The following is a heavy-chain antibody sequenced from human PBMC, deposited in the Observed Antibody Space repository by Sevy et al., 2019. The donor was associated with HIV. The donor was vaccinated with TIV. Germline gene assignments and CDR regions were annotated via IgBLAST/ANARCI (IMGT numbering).Heavy chain of an antibody. J-gene: IGHJ4*02. CDR1: GFTFDDYA. CDR2: ITWNSGNI. D-gene: IGHD2-2*01. V-gene: IGHV3-9*01. Sequence: GGSLRLSCAASGFTFDDYAMHWVRQVPGKGLEWVSGITWNSGNIGYADSVKGRFTISRDNTKNSLFLQMNSLRAEDTALYYCATDLVEVPAGMGGYFDYWGQGTLVTVSS. CDR3: ATDLVEVPAGMGGYFDY.